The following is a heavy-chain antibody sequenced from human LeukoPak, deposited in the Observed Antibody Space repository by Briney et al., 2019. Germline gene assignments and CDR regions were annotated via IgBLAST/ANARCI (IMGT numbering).Heavy chain of an antibody. Sequence: PGGSLRLSCAVSRFAFSTYAMTWVRQAPGQGLEYVSTISSNGADTYYADSVKGRSTISGDNSKNTLYLQMTSLRVEDTAVYYCANYWKPQGLDYWGQGTLVTVSS. CDR2: ISSNGADT. D-gene: IGHD1-1*01. V-gene: IGHV3-23*01. CDR1: RFAFSTYA. CDR3: ANYWKPQGLDY. J-gene: IGHJ4*02.